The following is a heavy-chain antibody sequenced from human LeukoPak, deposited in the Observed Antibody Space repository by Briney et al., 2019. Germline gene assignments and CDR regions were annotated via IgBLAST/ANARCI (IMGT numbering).Heavy chain of an antibody. V-gene: IGHV3-23*01. Sequence: PGGSLRLSCAASGFTFSSYGMSWVRQAPGKVLEWVSAISGSGGSTYYADSVKGRFTISRDNSRNTLYLQMNSLRAEDTAVYYCAKPLDGSGFYYYYYMDVWGKGTTVTISS. CDR3: AKPLDGSGFYYYYYMDV. CDR2: ISGSGGST. D-gene: IGHD3-10*01. CDR1: GFTFSSYG. J-gene: IGHJ6*03.